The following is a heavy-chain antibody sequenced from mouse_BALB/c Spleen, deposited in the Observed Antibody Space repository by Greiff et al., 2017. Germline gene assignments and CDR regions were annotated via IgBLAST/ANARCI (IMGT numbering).Heavy chain of an antibody. V-gene: IGHV1S135*01. D-gene: IGHD2-3*01. J-gene: IGHJ2*01. CDR3: ASRMGY. CDR1: GYAFTSYN. CDR2: IDPYNGGT. Sequence: EVKLVESGAELAKPGASVKVSCKASGYAFTSYNMYWVKQSHGKSLEWIGYIDPYNGGTSYNQKFKGKATLTVDKSSSTAYMHLNSLTSEDSAVYYCASRMGYWGQGTTLTVSS.